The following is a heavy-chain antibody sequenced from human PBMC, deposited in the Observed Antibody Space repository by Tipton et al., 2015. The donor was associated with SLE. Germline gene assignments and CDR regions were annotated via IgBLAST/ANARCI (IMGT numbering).Heavy chain of an antibody. J-gene: IGHJ4*02. V-gene: IGHV4-59*08. Sequence: GSLRLSCTVSGGSISSYYWSWIRQPPGKGLEWIGYIYYSGSTNYNPSLKSRVTISVDTSKNQFSLKLSSVTAADTAVYYCAAAGIAAAGLHYFDYWGQGTLVTVSS. CDR3: AAAGIAAAGLHYFDY. CDR2: IYYSGST. D-gene: IGHD6-13*01. CDR1: GGSISSYY.